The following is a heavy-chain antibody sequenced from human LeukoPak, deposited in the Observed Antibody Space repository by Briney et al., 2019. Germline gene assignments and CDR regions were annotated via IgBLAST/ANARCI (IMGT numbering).Heavy chain of an antibody. CDR2: IRSNGATA. Sequence: GGSLRVSCAASGFTFSSYSMNWVRQAPGKGLEWVSTIRSNGATAYNADSVKGRFTISRDSSKNTVYLQMNSLRVEDTAIYYCARGQEFDDGVFDSWGQGTLVTVPS. CDR3: ARGQEFDDGVFDS. CDR1: GFTFSSYS. V-gene: IGHV3-23*01. D-gene: IGHD1-1*01. J-gene: IGHJ4*02.